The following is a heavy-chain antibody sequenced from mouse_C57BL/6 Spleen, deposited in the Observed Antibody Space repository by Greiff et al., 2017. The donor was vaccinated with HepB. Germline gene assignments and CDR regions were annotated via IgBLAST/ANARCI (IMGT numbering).Heavy chain of an antibody. D-gene: IGHD1-1*01. CDR2: IDPEDGDT. CDR3: TTSYGSSYPFDY. Sequence: VQLQQSGAELVRPGASVKLSCTASGFNIKDYYMHWVKQRPEQGLEWIGRIDPEDGDTEYAPKFQGKATMTADTSSNTAYLQLSSLTSEDTAVYYCTTSYGSSYPFDYWGQGTTLTVSS. CDR1: GFNIKDYY. J-gene: IGHJ2*01. V-gene: IGHV14-1*01.